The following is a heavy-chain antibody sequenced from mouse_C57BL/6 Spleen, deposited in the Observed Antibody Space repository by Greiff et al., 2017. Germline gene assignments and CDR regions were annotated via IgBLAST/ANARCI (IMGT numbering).Heavy chain of an antibody. V-gene: IGHV14-1*01. CDR1: GFNIKDYY. J-gene: IGHJ2*01. D-gene: IGHD4-1*01. Sequence: DVQLVESGAELVRPGASVKLSCTASGFNIKDYYMHWVKQRPEQGLEWIGRIDPEDGDTAYAPQFPGKATMTADTSSNTAYLQLSSLTYEDTAVYYCTTHHLGGYYLDYWGQGTTVTVSS. CDR3: TTHHLGGYYLDY. CDR2: IDPEDGDT.